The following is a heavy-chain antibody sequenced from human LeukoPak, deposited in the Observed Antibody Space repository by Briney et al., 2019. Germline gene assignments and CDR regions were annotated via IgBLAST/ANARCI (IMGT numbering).Heavy chain of an antibody. V-gene: IGHV3-30*18. J-gene: IGHJ4*02. Sequence: PGGSLRLSCAASGFTFSDYYMSWIRQAPGKGLEWVAQISYDGSNKHYGDSVKGRFTIARDNSKNTLFLQMNSLRGEDTAVYYCAKEGRRYFDYWGQGNLVTVST. CDR3: AKEGRRYFDY. CDR2: ISYDGSNK. CDR1: GFTFSDYY.